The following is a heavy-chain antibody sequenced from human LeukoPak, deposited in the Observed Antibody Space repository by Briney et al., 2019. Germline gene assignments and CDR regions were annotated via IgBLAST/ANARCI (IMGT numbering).Heavy chain of an antibody. CDR2: INHSGST. D-gene: IGHD6-19*01. J-gene: IGHJ5*02. CDR3: ARRLTFSTVAVAGTRWFDP. CDR1: GGSFSGYY. V-gene: IGHV4-34*01. Sequence: SETLSLTCAVYGGSFSGYYWSWIHQPPGKGLEWIGEINHSGSTNYNPSLKSRVTISVDTSKNQFSLKLSSVTVADTAVYYCARRLTFSTVAVAGTRWFDPWGQGTLVTVSS.